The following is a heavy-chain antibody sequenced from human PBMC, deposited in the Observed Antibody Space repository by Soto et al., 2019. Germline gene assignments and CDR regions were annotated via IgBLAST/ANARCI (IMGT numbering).Heavy chain of an antibody. CDR1: GFTFSSYW. J-gene: IGHJ6*02. Sequence: PGVYLRLSCSASGFTFSSYWMSWVRQAPGKGLEWVANIKQDGSEKYYVDSVKGRFTISRDNAKNSLYLQMNSLRAEDTAVYYCARFIRAAPGTYYYYVSEFWGQGTTVTVSS. CDR2: IKQDGSEK. CDR3: ARFIRAAPGTYYYYVSEF. V-gene: IGHV3-7*01. D-gene: IGHD6-13*01.